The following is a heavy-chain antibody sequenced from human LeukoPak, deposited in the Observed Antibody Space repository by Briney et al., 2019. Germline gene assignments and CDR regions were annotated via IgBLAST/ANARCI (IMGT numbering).Heavy chain of an antibody. Sequence: PGGSLRLSCAASEFTFSSYSMNWVRQAPGKGLEWVSYITNSGNSKSYADSVKGRFTISRDNTKNSLYLQMNGLRAEDTAVYYCAKEAAAGTAEYWGQGTLVTVSS. CDR1: EFTFSSYS. CDR3: AKEAAAGTAEY. J-gene: IGHJ4*02. CDR2: ITNSGNSK. V-gene: IGHV3-48*01. D-gene: IGHD6-13*01.